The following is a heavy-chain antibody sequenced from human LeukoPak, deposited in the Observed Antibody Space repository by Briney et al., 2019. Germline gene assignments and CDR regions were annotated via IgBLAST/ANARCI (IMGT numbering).Heavy chain of an antibody. CDR2: ISAYNGNT. D-gene: IGHD3-10*01. CDR3: ARGQYVLLWFGDDMGAFDI. Sequence: ASVKVSCKASGYTFTRYGISWVQQAPGQGLEWMGWISAYNGNTNYAQKLQGRVTMTTDTSTSTAYMELRSLRSDDTAVYYCARGQYVLLWFGDDMGAFDIWGQGTMVTVSS. CDR1: GYTFTRYG. J-gene: IGHJ3*02. V-gene: IGHV1-18*01.